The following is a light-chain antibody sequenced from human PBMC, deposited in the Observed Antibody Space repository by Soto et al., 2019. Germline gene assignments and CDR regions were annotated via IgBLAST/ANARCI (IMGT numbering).Light chain of an antibody. CDR3: ISYTNSATLVV. J-gene: IGLJ3*02. V-gene: IGLV2-14*01. CDR1: SSDVCRYNY. Sequence: QSVLTQPASVSGSRGQSITISCTGTSSDVCRYNYVSWYQQLPGKASKLMIYDVSNRHSGVSNRFSGSKSGNTASLTIYGLQAEDEADYYCISYTNSATLVVFGGGTKLTVL. CDR2: DVS.